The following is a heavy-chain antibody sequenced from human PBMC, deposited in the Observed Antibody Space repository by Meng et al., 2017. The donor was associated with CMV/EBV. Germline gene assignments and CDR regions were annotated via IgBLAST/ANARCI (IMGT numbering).Heavy chain of an antibody. CDR1: GGSFSGSC. CDR2: INHSGST. J-gene: IGHJ5*02. V-gene: IGHV4-34*01. Sequence: VQLREGGAGLVQPAATVSLSGAVCGGSFSGSCWSWSRQPPGKGLEWIGEINHSGSTNYNPSLKSRVTISVDTSKNQFSLKLSSVTAADTAVYYCARGGNWFDPWGQGTLVTVSS. CDR3: ARGGNWFDP.